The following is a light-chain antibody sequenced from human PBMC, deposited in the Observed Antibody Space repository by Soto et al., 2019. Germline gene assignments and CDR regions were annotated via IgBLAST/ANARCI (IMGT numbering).Light chain of an antibody. Sequence: DIQMTQSPSSLFASVGDRVTITCRASQRIGAYLNWYQQKPGKAPKLLLYAAFNLQSGVQSRFSGRGSETEFTLTISSLQPEDFATYYCQHSYSTPYSFGQGTKLQV. J-gene: IGKJ2*03. CDR1: QRIGAY. CDR2: AAF. CDR3: QHSYSTPYS. V-gene: IGKV1-39*01.